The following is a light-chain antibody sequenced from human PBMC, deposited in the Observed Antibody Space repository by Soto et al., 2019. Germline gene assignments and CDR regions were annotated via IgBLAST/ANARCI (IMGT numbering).Light chain of an antibody. CDR1: QSISSY. Sequence: IQMTRSPSSLSASVGDRVTITCRASQSISSYLNWYQKKPGKAPKLLIYAASSLQSGVPSRFSGSGSGTEFTLTISSLQPDYFATYYCQQYNSRTFGQGTKVDIK. J-gene: IGKJ1*01. V-gene: IGKV1-39*01. CDR3: QQYNSRT. CDR2: AAS.